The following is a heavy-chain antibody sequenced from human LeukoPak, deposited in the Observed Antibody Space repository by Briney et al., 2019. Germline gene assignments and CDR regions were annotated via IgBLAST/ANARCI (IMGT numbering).Heavy chain of an antibody. D-gene: IGHD3-3*01. Sequence: GASVKVSCKASGYTFTSYAMHWVRQAPGQRLEWMGWINAGNGNTKYSQKFQGRVTITRDTSASTAYMELSSLRSEDTAVYYCASSTHYDFRSGYSQADHGMDVWGQGTTVTVSS. CDR3: ASSTHYDFRSGYSQADHGMDV. J-gene: IGHJ6*02. V-gene: IGHV1-3*01. CDR2: INAGNGNT. CDR1: GYTFTSYA.